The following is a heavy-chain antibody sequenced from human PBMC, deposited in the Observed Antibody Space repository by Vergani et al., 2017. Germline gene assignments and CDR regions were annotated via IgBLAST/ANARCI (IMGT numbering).Heavy chain of an antibody. Sequence: EGQLVESGGGLVKPGGSLRLSCAASGFTFSNAWMSWVRQAPGKGLEWVGRIKSKTDGGTTDYAAPVKGRFTISRDDSKNTLYLQMNSLKTEDTAVYYCTTDDLVTMVRGVIITPSDWEQGTLVTVSS. J-gene: IGHJ4*02. D-gene: IGHD3-10*01. CDR3: TTDDLVTMVRGVIITPSD. CDR2: IKSKTDGGTT. V-gene: IGHV3-15*01. CDR1: GFTFSNAW.